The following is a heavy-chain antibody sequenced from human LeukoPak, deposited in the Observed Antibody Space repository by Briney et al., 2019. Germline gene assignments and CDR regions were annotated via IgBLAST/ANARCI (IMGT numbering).Heavy chain of an antibody. CDR3: ARRLGDFWSGSALDAFDI. Sequence: PGGSLRLSCAASGFTFSSYAMHWVRQAPGKGLEWVAVISYDGSNKYYADSVKGRFTISRDNAKNSLYLQMNSLRAEDTAVYYCARRLGDFWSGSALDAFDIWGQGTMVTVSP. CDR2: ISYDGSNK. D-gene: IGHD3-3*01. CDR1: GFTFSSYA. V-gene: IGHV3-30*04. J-gene: IGHJ3*02.